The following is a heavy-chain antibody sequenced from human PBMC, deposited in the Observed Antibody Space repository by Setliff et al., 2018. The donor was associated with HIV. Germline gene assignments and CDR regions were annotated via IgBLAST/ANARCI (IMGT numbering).Heavy chain of an antibody. J-gene: IGHJ5*02. D-gene: IGHD3-10*01. V-gene: IGHV4-38-2*01. CDR2: IYHSGST. CDR3: ARVGDYGSGGWFDP. Sequence: TSETLSLTCAVSGYSFSGGYYWAWIRQPPGKGLEWIGSIYHSGSTYYNPSLKSRVTISVDTSKNQFSLKLSSVTAADTAVYYCARVGDYGSGGWFDPWGQGTLVTVSS. CDR1: GYSFSGGYY.